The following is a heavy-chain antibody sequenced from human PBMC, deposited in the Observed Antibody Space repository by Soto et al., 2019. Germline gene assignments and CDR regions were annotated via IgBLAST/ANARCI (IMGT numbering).Heavy chain of an antibody. Sequence: PSETLSLTCTVSGDSISSSYWNWIRQAPWKGLEWIGYIDDTGSTNYNPSLKSRVTLSVDPSNNQYSLKLSSVTAADTAVYYCARGVLEWLLRDSYYYYVDVWGKGTTVTVSS. CDR2: IDDTGST. V-gene: IGHV4-59*01. CDR1: GDSISSSY. CDR3: ARGVLEWLLRDSYYYYVDV. D-gene: IGHD3-3*01. J-gene: IGHJ6*03.